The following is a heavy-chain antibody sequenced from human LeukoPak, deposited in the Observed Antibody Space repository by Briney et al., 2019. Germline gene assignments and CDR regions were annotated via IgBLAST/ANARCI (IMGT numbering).Heavy chain of an antibody. Sequence: GGSLRLSCEASGFTFGDYWMGWVRQAPGKGLEWVANIKKDGSDKYYVDSVKGRFTISRDNAKNSVYLQMSSLRVEDTAVYYCTRELWPGDYWGQGILVTVSS. CDR1: GFTFGDYW. CDR2: IKKDGSDK. D-gene: IGHD3-16*01. V-gene: IGHV3-7*01. CDR3: TRELWPGDY. J-gene: IGHJ4*02.